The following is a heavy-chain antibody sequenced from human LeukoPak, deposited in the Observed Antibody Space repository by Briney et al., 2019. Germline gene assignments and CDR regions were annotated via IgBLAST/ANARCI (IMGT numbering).Heavy chain of an antibody. J-gene: IGHJ4*02. V-gene: IGHV3-7*01. CDR3: ARGRGPDY. CDR2: INQDGSEK. CDR1: GFTFRSNW. Sequence: PGGSLSLSCVASGFTFRSNWMSWVRKAPGKALEWVANINQDGSEKYYVDSVRGRFTISRDNAKNSVYLQMNSLRGEDTAVYYCARGRGPDYWGQGTLVTVSS.